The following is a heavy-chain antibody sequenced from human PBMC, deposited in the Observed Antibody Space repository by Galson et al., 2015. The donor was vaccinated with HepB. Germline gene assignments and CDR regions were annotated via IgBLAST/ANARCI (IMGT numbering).Heavy chain of an antibody. V-gene: IGHV3-30*18. CDR3: AKGRLYGAYDSPD. CDR2: ISYDGTNK. CDR1: GFTFSSHG. Sequence: SLRLSCAASGFTFSSHGMHWVRQAPGKGLEWVAVISYDGTNKYYADSVKGRFTISRDNSKNTLHLQMNSLRAEDTAVYYCAKGRLYGAYDSPDWGQGTLVTVSS. D-gene: IGHD5-12*01. J-gene: IGHJ4*02.